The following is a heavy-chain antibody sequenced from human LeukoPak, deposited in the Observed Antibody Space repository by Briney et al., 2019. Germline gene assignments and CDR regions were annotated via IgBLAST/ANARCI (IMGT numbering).Heavy chain of an antibody. D-gene: IGHD3-10*01. Sequence: PSETLSLTCAVYGGSFSGYYWSWIRQPPGKGLEWIGEINHSGSTNYNPSLKSRVTISVDTSKNQFSLKLSSVTAADTAVYYCARRRGGTYYYGSGSYYHYFDYWGQGPLITDSS. V-gene: IGHV4-34*01. CDR2: INHSGST. CDR3: ARRRGGTYYYGSGSYYHYFDY. J-gene: IGHJ4*02. CDR1: GGSFSGYY.